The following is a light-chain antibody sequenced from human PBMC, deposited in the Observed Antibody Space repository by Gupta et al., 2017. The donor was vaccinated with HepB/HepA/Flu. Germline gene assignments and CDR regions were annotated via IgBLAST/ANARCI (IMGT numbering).Light chain of an antibody. Sequence: DSQITQTPSSLSASVGERVTITCRANESITSYLNWYQQKPGKAPRLLIYAASSLQSGVSSRFSGSGSGTDFTLTIYSLQPEDSAVYYCQQNYSSWTFGQGTKVEI. CDR1: ESITSY. V-gene: IGKV1-39*01. CDR2: AAS. CDR3: QQNYSSWT. J-gene: IGKJ1*01.